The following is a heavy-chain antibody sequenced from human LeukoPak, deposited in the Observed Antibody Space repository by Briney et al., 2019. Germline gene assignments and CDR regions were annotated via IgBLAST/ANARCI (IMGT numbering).Heavy chain of an antibody. J-gene: IGHJ4*02. CDR3: ARGRATYYYDSSGYSSLTY. Sequence: GASVKVSCKASGYTFTSYGISWVRQAPGQGLEWMGGIIPIFGTANYAQKFQGRVTITADESTSTAYMELSSLRSEDTAVYYCARGRATYYYDSSGYSSLTYWGQGTLVNVSS. CDR1: GYTFTSYG. CDR2: IIPIFGTA. V-gene: IGHV1-69*13. D-gene: IGHD3-22*01.